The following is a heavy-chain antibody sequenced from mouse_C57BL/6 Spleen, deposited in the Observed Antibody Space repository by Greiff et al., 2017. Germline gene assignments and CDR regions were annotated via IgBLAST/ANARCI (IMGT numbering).Heavy chain of an antibody. CDR2: IRNKANGYTT. CDR1: GFTFTDYY. J-gene: IGHJ3*01. V-gene: IGHV7-3*01. D-gene: IGHD2-4*01. CDR3: ARWGDYVFAY. Sequence: EVKLVESGGGLVQPGGSLSLSCAASGFTFTDYYMSWVRQPPGKGLEWLGFIRNKANGYTTEYSASVKGRFTISRDNSQSILYLQMIALGAEDGATDYWARWGDYVFAYWGQGTLVTVSA.